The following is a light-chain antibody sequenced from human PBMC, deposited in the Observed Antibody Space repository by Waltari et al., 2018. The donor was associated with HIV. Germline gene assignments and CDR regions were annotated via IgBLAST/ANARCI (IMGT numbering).Light chain of an antibody. CDR1: SGINVDTFR. J-gene: IGLJ3*02. V-gene: IGLV5-45*03. CDR3: MIWHTNTWV. Sequence: QTVLTQPSSLSASPGASASLTCPLRSGINVDTFRVYWYQQKPGTPPRYLLRSNSDSDTQQASGVSSRFSGSKDTSANAAILLISGLKSENEADYYCMIWHTNTWVFGGGTKLTVL. CDR2: SNSDSDT.